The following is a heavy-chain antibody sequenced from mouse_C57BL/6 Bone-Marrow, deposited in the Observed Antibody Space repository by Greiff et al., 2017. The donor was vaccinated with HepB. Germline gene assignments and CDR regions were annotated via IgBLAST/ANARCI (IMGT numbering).Heavy chain of an antibody. Sequence: VQLKESGPGLVAPSQSLSISCTVSGFSLTSYGVHWVRQPPGKGLEWLVVIWGDGSTTYNSALKSRLSSSKDNSTSQVFLKMNSLQTDDTAMYYCAREAKTYDYGVGWFAYWGQGTLVTVSA. J-gene: IGHJ3*01. CDR1: GFSLTSYG. CDR3: AREAKTYDYGVGWFAY. CDR2: IWGDGST. D-gene: IGHD2-4*01. V-gene: IGHV2-6*03.